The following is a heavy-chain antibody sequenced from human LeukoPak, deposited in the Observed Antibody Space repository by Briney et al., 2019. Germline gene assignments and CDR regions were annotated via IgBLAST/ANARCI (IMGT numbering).Heavy chain of an antibody. Sequence: GGSLRLSCAASGFTFSSYEMNWVRQAPGKGLEWVSYISSSGSTIYYADSVKGRFTISRDNAKNSLYLQMNSLRAEDTAVYYCARGGWGVEYFDYWGQGTLVTVSS. CDR2: ISSSGSTI. V-gene: IGHV3-48*03. J-gene: IGHJ4*02. D-gene: IGHD3-16*01. CDR3: ARGGWGVEYFDY. CDR1: GFTFSSYE.